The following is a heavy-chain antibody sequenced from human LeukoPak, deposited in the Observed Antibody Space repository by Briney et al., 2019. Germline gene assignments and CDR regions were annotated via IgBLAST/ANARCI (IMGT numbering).Heavy chain of an antibody. CDR3: VREDTPATANY. CDR1: GFNFANHA. D-gene: IGHD2-21*02. V-gene: IGHV3-23*01. Sequence: PGGSLRLSCAASGFNFANHAMSWVRQTAGKGLEWVSAINGGGDITYYADSVKGRFTISRDNSKDTLFLQMHSLRPGDTAVYYCVREDTPATANYWGQGTLVTISS. J-gene: IGHJ4*02. CDR2: INGGGDIT.